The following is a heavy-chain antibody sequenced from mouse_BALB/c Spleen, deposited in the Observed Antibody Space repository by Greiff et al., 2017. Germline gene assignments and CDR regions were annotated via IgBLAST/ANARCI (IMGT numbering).Heavy chain of an antibody. CDR3: TRMVGSPYFDY. J-gene: IGHJ2*01. CDR2: IDPSDSYT. CDR1: GYTFTSYW. D-gene: IGHD1-1*01. V-gene: IGHV1S127*01. Sequence: QVQLQQPGAELVKPGASVKMSCKASGYTFTSYWMHWVKQRPGRGLEWIGVIDPSDSYTSYNQKFKGKATLTVDTSSSTAYMQLSSLTSEDSAVYYSTRMVGSPYFDYWGQGTTLTVSS.